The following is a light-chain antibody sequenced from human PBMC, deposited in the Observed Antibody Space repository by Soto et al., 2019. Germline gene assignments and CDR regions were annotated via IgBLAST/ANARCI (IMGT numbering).Light chain of an antibody. CDR3: QSYDSSLRVV. CDR1: SSNIGAGYD. CDR2: VNI. Sequence: QSVLTQPPSVSGAPGQRVTISCTGSSSNIGAGYDVHWYQQLPGTAPKLLIYVNINRPSGVPDRFSGSKSGTSASLAITGLQAEDEADYYCQSYDSSLRVVFGGGTKLTVL. V-gene: IGLV1-40*01. J-gene: IGLJ2*01.